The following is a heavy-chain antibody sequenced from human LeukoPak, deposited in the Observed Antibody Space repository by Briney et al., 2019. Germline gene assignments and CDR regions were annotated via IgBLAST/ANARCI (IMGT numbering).Heavy chain of an antibody. J-gene: IGHJ5*02. D-gene: IGHD2-8*01. V-gene: IGHV5-51*01. Sequence: GESLKISCKASSYNFANYWIGWVRQLPGKGLEWMGIIYPAGSQTIYSPSFQGQVTISADTSINTAYLQWSSLRASGTAIYYCTRRGRAPSNWFDPWGQGTLVTVSS. CDR1: SYNFANYW. CDR2: IYPAGSQT. CDR3: TRRGRAPSNWFDP.